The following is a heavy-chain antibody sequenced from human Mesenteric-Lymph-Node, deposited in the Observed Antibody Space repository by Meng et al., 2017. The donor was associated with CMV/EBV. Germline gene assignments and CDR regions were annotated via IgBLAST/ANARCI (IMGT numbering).Heavy chain of an antibody. CDR3: ARGFASSSSWYVGY. D-gene: IGHD6-13*01. V-gene: IGHV4-39*07. CDR2: IYYSGST. J-gene: IGHJ4*02. CDR1: GGSISSSSYY. Sequence: GSLRLSCTVSGGSISSSSYYWGWFRQPPGKGLEWIASIYYSGSTYYNPSLKSRVTISVDTSKNQFSLKLSSVTAADTAVYYCARGFASSSSWYVGYWGQGTLVTVSS.